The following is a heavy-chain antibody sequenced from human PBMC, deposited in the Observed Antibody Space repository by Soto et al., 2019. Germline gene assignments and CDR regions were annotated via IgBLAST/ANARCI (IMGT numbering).Heavy chain of an antibody. J-gene: IGHJ5*02. CDR2: ISGSGGST. CDR1: GFTFSSYA. D-gene: IGHD2-2*01. Sequence: GWSLRLSCAASGFTFSSYAMSWVRQAPGKGLEWVSAISGSGGSTYYADSVKGRFTISRDNSKNTLYLQMNSLRAEDTAVYYCAKSQLLMGGLWFDPWGQGTMVTVSS. CDR3: AKSQLLMGGLWFDP. V-gene: IGHV3-23*01.